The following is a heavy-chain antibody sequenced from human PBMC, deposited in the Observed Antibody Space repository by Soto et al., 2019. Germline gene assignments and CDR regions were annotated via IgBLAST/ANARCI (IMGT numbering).Heavy chain of an antibody. J-gene: IGHJ4*02. Sequence: EVQLVESGGDLVQPGGSLRLSCAASGFTFSNYWMHWVRQAPGKGLLWVSRVSSDGSSTTYADSVKDRFTISRDNAKNTLYLQMNSLRAEDTAVYYCASTASNTIFWGQGTLVTVSS. V-gene: IGHV3-74*01. D-gene: IGHD3-3*01. CDR1: GFTFSNYW. CDR3: ASTASNTIF. CDR2: VSSDGSST.